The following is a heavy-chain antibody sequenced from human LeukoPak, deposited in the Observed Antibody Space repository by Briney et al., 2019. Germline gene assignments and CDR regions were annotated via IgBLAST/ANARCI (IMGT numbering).Heavy chain of an antibody. V-gene: IGHV3-48*01. CDR2: ISSSSSTI. D-gene: IGHD3-22*01. CDR1: GFTFSSYS. CDR3: ASARGSSYYYVRAFDI. Sequence: PGGSLRLSCAASGFTFSSYSMNWVRQAPGKGLEWVSYISSSSSTIYYADPVKSRFTISRDNAKNSLYLQMNSLRAEDTAVYYCASARGSSYYYVRAFDIWGQGTMVTVSS. J-gene: IGHJ3*02.